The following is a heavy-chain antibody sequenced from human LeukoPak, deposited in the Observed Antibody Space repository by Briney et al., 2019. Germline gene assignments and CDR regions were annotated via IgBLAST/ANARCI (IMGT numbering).Heavy chain of an antibody. CDR2: INNDGSSA. J-gene: IGHJ4*02. CDR3: ARDFTDSSSSLDY. D-gene: IGHD6-6*01. CDR1: GFTFNNYW. Sequence: GGSLRLSCAASGFTFNNYWIHWVRQVPGKGLVWVSRINNDGSSASYVDSVKGRFTISRDNAKNTLFLQMNSLRAEDTAVYYCARDFTDSSSSLDYWGQGTLVTVSS. V-gene: IGHV3-74*01.